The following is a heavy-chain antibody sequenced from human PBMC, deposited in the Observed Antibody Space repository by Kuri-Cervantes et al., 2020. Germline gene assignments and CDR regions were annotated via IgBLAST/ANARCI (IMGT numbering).Heavy chain of an antibody. Sequence: ASVKVSCKASGYTFTSYGISWVRQAPGQGLEWMGWISAYNGNTNYAQKLQGRVTMTTDTSTSTAYMELRSLRSDDTAVYCCARVGSLGYCSSTSCYPYWGQGTLVTVSS. CDR1: GYTFTSYG. CDR3: ARVGSLGYCSSTSCYPY. J-gene: IGHJ4*02. D-gene: IGHD2-2*01. CDR2: ISAYNGNT. V-gene: IGHV1-18*01.